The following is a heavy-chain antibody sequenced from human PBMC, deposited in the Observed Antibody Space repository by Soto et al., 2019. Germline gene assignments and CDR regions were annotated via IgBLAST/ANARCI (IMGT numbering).Heavy chain of an antibody. CDR2: IYPGDSDT. D-gene: IGHD2-15*01. J-gene: IGHJ5*02. CDR1: GYSFTSYW. V-gene: IGHV5-51*01. CDR3: ARRQGHYCSGGSCYSGWFDP. Sequence: HGESLKISCKGSGYSFTSYWIGWVRQMPGKGLEWMGIIYPGDSDTRYSPSFQGQVTISADKSISTAYLQWSSLKASDTAMYYCARRQGHYCSGGSCYSGWFDPWGQGTLVTVSS.